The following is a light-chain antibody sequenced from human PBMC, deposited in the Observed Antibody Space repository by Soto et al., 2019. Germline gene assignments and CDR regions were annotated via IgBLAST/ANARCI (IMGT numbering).Light chain of an antibody. CDR3: QQRSNWPLT. V-gene: IGKV3-11*01. J-gene: IGKJ4*01. CDR1: QSVSSY. CDR2: DAS. Sequence: EIVLTQSPATLSLSPGERATLSCRASQSVSSYLAWYQQKPGQAPRLLIYDASNRAPGIPARFSGSGSGTDFTLTISSLEPEYVAVYYCQQRSNWPLTFGGGTKVEIK.